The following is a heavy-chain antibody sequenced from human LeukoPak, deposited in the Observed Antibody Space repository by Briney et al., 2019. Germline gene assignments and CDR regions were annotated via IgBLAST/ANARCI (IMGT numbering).Heavy chain of an antibody. J-gene: IGHJ6*03. CDR3: ARAEGYCSGGSCYYYYYMDV. V-gene: IGHV3-21*01. CDR2: ISSSSSYI. CDR1: GFTFSSYS. D-gene: IGHD2-15*01. Sequence: VGSLRLSCAASGFTFSSYSMNWVRQAPGKGLEWVSPISSSSSYIYYADSVKGRFTISRDNAKNSLYLQMNSLRAEDTAVYYCARAEGYCSGGSCYYYYYMDVWGKGTTVTVSS.